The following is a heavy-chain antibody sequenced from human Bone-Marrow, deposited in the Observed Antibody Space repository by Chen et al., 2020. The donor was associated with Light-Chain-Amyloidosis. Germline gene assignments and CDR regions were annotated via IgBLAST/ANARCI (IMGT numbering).Heavy chain of an antibody. J-gene: IGHJ2*01. V-gene: IGHV4-39*01. CDR2: ISYSGST. Sequence: QLQLQESGPGLVKPSETLSLTCTVSGGSINVISYYWDWIRQPPGKGQEWIGRISYSGSTDYNPSLKSRVTISVDTSKNQFSLKLSSVTAADTAMYFCARPPSRLRGYFDLWGRGTLVTVSS. CDR1: GGSINVISYY. CDR3: ARPPSRLRGYFDL.